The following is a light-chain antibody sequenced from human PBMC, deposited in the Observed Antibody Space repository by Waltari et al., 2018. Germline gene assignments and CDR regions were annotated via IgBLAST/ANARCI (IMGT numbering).Light chain of an antibody. CDR3: QQYNSYSPPWT. CDR2: KAS. Sequence: DIQMTQSPSTLSASVGDRVTSTCRASQSISSWLAWYQQKPGKAPKLLIYKASSLESGVPSRFSGSGSGTEFTLTISSLQPDDFATYYCQQYNSYSPPWTFGQGTKVEIK. CDR1: QSISSW. V-gene: IGKV1-5*03. J-gene: IGKJ1*01.